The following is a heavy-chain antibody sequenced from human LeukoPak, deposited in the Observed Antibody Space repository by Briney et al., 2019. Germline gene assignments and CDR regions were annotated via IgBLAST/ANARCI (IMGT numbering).Heavy chain of an antibody. CDR3: ATRGD. V-gene: IGHV1-8*01. CDR1: GYTFTSYD. D-gene: IGHD3-10*01. J-gene: IGHJ4*02. CDR2: MNPNSGNT. Sequence: ASVEVSCKASGYTFTSYDINWVRQATGQGLEWMGWMNPNSGNTGYAQKFQGRVTVTADESTSTAYMELSSLRSEDTAVYYCATRGDSGQPTQLTVPS.